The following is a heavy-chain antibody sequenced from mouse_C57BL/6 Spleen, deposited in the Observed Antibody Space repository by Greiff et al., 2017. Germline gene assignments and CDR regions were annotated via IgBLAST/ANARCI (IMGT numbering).Heavy chain of an antibody. V-gene: IGHV1-54*01. CDR1: GYAFTNYL. D-gene: IGHD3-1*01. CDR3: ARSGVAMDD. J-gene: IGHJ4*01. Sequence: VQLQQSGAELVRPGTSVKVSCKASGYAFTNYLIEWVKQRPGQGLEWIGVINPGSGGTNYNEKFKGKATLTADKSSSTAYMQLSSLTSEDSAVYFCARSGVAMDDWGQGTSVTVSS. CDR2: INPGSGGT.